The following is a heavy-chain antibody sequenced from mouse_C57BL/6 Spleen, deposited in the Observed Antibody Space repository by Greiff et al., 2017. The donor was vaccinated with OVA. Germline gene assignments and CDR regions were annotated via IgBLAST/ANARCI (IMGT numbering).Heavy chain of an antibody. J-gene: IGHJ3*01. V-gene: IGHV5-9-1*02. CDR2: ISSGGDYL. D-gene: IGHD2-3*01. CDR1: GFTFSSYA. Sequence: EVKLVESGEGLVKPGGSLTLSCAASGFTFSSYAMSWVRQTPEKRLGWVAYISSGGDYLYYADTVKGRFTISRDNARNTLYLQMSSLKSEDTAMYYCTRDYDGYRFAYWGQGTLVTVSA. CDR3: TRDYDGYRFAY.